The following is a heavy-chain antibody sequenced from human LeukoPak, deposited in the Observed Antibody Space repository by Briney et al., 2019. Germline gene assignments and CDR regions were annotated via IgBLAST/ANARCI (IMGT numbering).Heavy chain of an antibody. CDR2: ISYSGST. J-gene: IGHJ4*02. V-gene: IGHV4-59*01. CDR1: GGSISNYY. CDR3: ARDVEVGQWPEYYFDY. D-gene: IGHD6-19*01. Sequence: SETLSLTCTVSGGSISNYYWSWIRQPPGKGLEWIGYISYSGSTNYNPSLKSRVTISVDTSKNQFSLKLSSVTAADTVVYYCARDVEVGQWPEYYFDYWGQGTLVTVSS.